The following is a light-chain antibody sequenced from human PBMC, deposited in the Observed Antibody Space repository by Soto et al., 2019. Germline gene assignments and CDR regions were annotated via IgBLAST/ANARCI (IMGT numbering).Light chain of an antibody. V-gene: IGKV3-15*01. CDR3: QQYSKWPLT. CDR2: GAS. Sequence: EIVLTQSPGTLSFSTGERATLSCRASQSVSSSYLAWYQQKPGQAPRLLIYGASTGATGIPARFSGSGSGTEFILTISSLQSEDFAVYYCQQYSKWPLTFGGGTKVDIK. CDR1: QSVSSSY. J-gene: IGKJ4*01.